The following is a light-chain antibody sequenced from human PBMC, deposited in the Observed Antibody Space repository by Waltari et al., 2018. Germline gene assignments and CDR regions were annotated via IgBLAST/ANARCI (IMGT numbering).Light chain of an antibody. J-gene: IGKJ3*01. CDR1: QSISSY. Sequence: DIQMTQSPSSLSASVGDRVTITGRESQSISSYLNWYQQKPGKAPKLLIYAASSLQSGVPSRFSGSGSGTDFTLTISSLQPEDFATYYCQQSYSTPLTFGPGTKVDIK. CDR2: AAS. CDR3: QQSYSTPLT. V-gene: IGKV1-39*01.